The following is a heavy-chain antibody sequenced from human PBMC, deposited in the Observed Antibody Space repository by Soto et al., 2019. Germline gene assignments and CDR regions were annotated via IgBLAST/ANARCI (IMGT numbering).Heavy chain of an antibody. CDR3: ARGALDDFWGGYFNCFDP. V-gene: IGHV4-38-2*02. CDR1: GGSISSGYY. CDR2: IYHSGST. Sequence: PSETLSLTCTVSGGSISSGYYWGWIRQPPGKGLEWIGSIYHSGSTYYHPSLKSRVTISVDTSKNQFSLKLSPGTAAETAGNYSARGALDDFWGGYFNCFDPWGQETLVTSSS. D-gene: IGHD3-3*01. J-gene: IGHJ5*02.